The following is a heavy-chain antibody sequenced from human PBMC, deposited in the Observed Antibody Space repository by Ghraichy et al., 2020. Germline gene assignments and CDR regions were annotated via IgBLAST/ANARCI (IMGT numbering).Heavy chain of an antibody. Sequence: GGSLRLSCAASGFTFSSYSMNWVRQAPGKGLEWVSYISSSSSTIYYADSVKGRFTISRDNAKNSLYLQMNSLRDEDTAVYYCARSNYYGSGGYDYYYGMDVWGQETTVTVSS. V-gene: IGHV3-48*02. CDR1: GFTFSSYS. D-gene: IGHD3-10*01. CDR2: ISSSSSTI. CDR3: ARSNYYGSGGYDYYYGMDV. J-gene: IGHJ6*02.